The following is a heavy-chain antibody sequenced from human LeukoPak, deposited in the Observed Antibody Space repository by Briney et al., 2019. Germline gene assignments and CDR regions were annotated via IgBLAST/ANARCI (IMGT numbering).Heavy chain of an antibody. CDR1: GFTFSSYG. CDR3: AKSSGFVIVPGTILGGTFDY. D-gene: IGHD2-2*01. J-gene: IGHJ4*02. V-gene: IGHV3-30*02. CDR2: IRYDGSNK. Sequence: PGGSLRLSCAASGFTFSSYGMHWVRQAPGKGLEWVAFIRYDGSNKYYADSVKGRFTISRDNSKNTLSLQMNSLRAEDTAVYYCAKSSGFVIVPGTILGGTFDYWGQGTLVTVSS.